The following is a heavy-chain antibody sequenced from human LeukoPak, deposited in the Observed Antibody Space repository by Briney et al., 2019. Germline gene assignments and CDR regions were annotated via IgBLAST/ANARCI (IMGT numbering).Heavy chain of an antibody. CDR2: ISGSGGST. CDR1: GFTFSSYG. CDR3: AKESSPSYYYDSSGYYPHYFDY. V-gene: IGHV3-23*01. J-gene: IGHJ4*02. Sequence: GGSLRLSCAASGFTFSSYGMSWVRQAPGKGLEWVSAISGSGGSTYYADSVKGRFTISRDNSKNTLYLQMNSLRAEDTAVYYCAKESSPSYYYDSSGYYPHYFDYWGQGTLVTVSS. D-gene: IGHD3-22*01.